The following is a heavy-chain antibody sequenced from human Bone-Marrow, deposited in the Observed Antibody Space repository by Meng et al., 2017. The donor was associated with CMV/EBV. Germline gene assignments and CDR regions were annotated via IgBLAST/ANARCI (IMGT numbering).Heavy chain of an antibody. J-gene: IGHJ5*02. CDR3: ARGIRGPYSSSSA. CDR2: INPDSGGR. Sequence: ASVKVSCKASGYTFTDSYMHWVRQAPGQGLEWMGWINPDSGGRNFAKKFQGRVTMTRDTSISTAYMELTRLRSDDTAVYYCARGIRGPYSSSSAWGQGTLVTVSS. V-gene: IGHV1-2*02. CDR1: GYTFTDSY. D-gene: IGHD6-6*01.